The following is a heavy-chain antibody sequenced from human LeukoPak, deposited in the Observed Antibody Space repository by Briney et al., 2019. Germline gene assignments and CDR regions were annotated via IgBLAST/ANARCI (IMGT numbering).Heavy chain of an antibody. CDR3: ARESLSYYYGSGSYRHYYYYYMDV. Sequence: GESLKISCKGSGYSFTSYWIGWVRQMPGKGLEWMGIIYPGDSDTRYSPSFQGQVTISADKSISTAYLQWSSLKASDTAMYYCARESLSYYYGSGSYRHYYYYYMDVWGKGTTVTVSS. CDR1: GYSFTSYW. J-gene: IGHJ6*03. CDR2: IYPGDSDT. V-gene: IGHV5-51*01. D-gene: IGHD3-10*01.